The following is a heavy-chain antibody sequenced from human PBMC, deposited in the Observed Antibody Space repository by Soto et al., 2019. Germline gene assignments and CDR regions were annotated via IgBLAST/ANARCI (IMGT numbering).Heavy chain of an antibody. V-gene: IGHV4-39*01. CDR2: IYYSGST. J-gene: IGHJ4*02. Sequence: SETLSLTCTVSGGSISSSSYSWGWIRQPPEKGLEWIGSIYYSGSTYYNPSLKSRVTISVDTSKNQFSLKLSSVTAADTAVYYCARRLLYDFDSGYYSLHAYSGRGSLDPVSS. CDR1: GGSISSSSYS. D-gene: IGHD3-3*01. CDR3: ARRLLYDFDSGYYSLHAY.